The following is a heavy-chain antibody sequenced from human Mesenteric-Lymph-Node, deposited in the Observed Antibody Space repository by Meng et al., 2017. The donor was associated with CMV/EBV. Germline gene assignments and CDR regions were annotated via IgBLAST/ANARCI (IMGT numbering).Heavy chain of an antibody. CDR1: GFTFSSYG. CDR2: IKHDGSEK. Sequence: GESLKISCAASGFTFSSYGMHWVRQAPGKGLEWVANIKHDGSEKYYVGSVKGRFTISRDNAKNSLYLQMNSLRAEDTAVYYCAISLGNPGVDSWGQGTLVTVSS. J-gene: IGHJ4*02. V-gene: IGHV3-7*01. CDR3: AISLGNPGVDS.